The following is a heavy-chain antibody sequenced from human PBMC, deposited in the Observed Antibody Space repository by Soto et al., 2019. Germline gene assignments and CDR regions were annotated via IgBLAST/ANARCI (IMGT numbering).Heavy chain of an antibody. D-gene: IGHD2-2*01. J-gene: IGHJ2*01. V-gene: IGHV3-30-3*01. CDR3: ARDETAAFFFQAEDGIRDTVPVSAFLLNRSSDL. CDR2: ISYDGSNK. Sequence: PCQGLERVAVISYDGSNKYYADSVKGRFTISRDNSKNALYMPVNSMRAEDTAVYYCARDETAAFFFQAEDGIRDTVPVSAFLLNRSSDL.